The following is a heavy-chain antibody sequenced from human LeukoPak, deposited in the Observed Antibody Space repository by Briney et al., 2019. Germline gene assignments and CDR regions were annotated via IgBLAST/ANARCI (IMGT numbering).Heavy chain of an antibody. D-gene: IGHD3-10*01. J-gene: IGHJ3*02. Sequence: SETLSLTCSVSGASISSGSNYWGWIRQPPGKTLEWIGSIYSSGSTYYNSSLQSRVIIIIDTPNNHFSLTLSSVTAADTAVYYCARSDGYGLVDIWGQGTMVTVSS. CDR3: ARSDGYGLVDI. CDR2: IYSSGST. CDR1: GASISSGSNY. V-gene: IGHV4-39*07.